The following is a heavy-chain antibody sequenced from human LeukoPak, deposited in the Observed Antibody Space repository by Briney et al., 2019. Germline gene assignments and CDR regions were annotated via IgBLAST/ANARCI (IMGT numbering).Heavy chain of an antibody. Sequence: SVKVSCKASGGTFSSYAISWVRQAPGQGLEWMGGIIPIFGTANYAQKSQGRVTITADESTSTAYMELSSLRSEDTAVYYCARDHSIVVVPAPADAFDIWGQGTMVTVSS. CDR2: IIPIFGTA. CDR1: GGTFSSYA. CDR3: ARDHSIVVVPAPADAFDI. J-gene: IGHJ3*02. D-gene: IGHD2-2*01. V-gene: IGHV1-69*13.